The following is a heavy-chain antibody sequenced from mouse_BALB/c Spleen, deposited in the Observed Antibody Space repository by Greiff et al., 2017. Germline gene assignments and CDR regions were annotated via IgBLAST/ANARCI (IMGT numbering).Heavy chain of an antibody. CDR3: TRGDYGSSYDWYFDV. CDR1: GYTFTSYW. V-gene: IGHV1-62-3*01. J-gene: IGHJ1*01. CDR2: IDPNSGGT. D-gene: IGHD1-1*01. Sequence: QVQLQQPGAELVKPGASVKLSCKASGYTFTSYWMHWVKQRPGRGLEWIGRIDPNSGGTKYNEKFKSKATLTVDKPSSTAYMQLSSLTSEDSAVYYCTRGDYGSSYDWYFDVWGAGTTVTVSS.